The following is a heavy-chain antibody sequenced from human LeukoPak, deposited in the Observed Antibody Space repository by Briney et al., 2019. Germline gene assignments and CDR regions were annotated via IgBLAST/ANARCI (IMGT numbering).Heavy chain of an antibody. V-gene: IGHV4-39*01. J-gene: IGHJ4*02. D-gene: IGHD2-2*01. CDR2: IYYSGST. CDR3: AHTGSTSQDY. Sequence: SETLSLTCTVSGXSISSSSYYWGWIRQPPGKGLEWIGSIYYSGSTYYNPSLKSRVTISVDTSKNQFSLKLSSVTAADTAVYYCAHTGSTSQDYWGQGTLVTVSS. CDR1: GXSISSSSYY.